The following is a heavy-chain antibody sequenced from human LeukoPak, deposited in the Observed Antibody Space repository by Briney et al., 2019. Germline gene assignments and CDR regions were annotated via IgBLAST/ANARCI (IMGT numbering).Heavy chain of an antibody. Sequence: PGGSLRLSCAASGFTFSSYSMNWVRQAPGKGLEWVSSISSSSSYIYYADSVKGRFTISRDNAKNSLYLQMNSLRAEDTAVYYCARVSVTSGGYGMDVWGQGTTVTVSS. V-gene: IGHV3-21*01. D-gene: IGHD4-17*01. CDR3: ARVSVTSGGYGMDV. J-gene: IGHJ6*02. CDR1: GFTFSSYS. CDR2: ISSSSSYI.